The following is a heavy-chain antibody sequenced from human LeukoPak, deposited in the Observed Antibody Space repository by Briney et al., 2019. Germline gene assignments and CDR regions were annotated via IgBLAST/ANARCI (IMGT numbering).Heavy chain of an antibody. CDR1: GFTVSSNY. Sequence: HPGGSLRISCAASGFTVSSNYMSWVRQAPGKGLEWVSVIYSGGSTYYADSVKGRFTISRDNSKNTLYLQMNSLRAEDTAVYYCARSGSGSYCYFDYWGQGAQVTVSS. D-gene: IGHD3-10*01. V-gene: IGHV3-66*01. CDR2: IYSGGST. J-gene: IGHJ4*02. CDR3: ARSGSGSYCYFDY.